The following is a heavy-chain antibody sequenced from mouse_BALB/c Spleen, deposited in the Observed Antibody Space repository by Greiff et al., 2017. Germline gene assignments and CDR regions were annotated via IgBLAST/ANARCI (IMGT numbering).Heavy chain of an antibody. CDR2: INPGSGGT. CDR1: GYAFTNYL. D-gene: IGHD2-3*01. V-gene: IGHV1-54*01. CDR3: AREGDGFFDY. Sequence: QVQLKESGAKLVRPGTSVKVSCKASGYAFTNYLIEWVKQRPGQGLEWIGVINPGSGGTNYNEKFKGKATLTADKSSSTAYMQLSSLTSDDSAVYFCAREGDGFFDYWGQGTTLTVSS. J-gene: IGHJ2*01.